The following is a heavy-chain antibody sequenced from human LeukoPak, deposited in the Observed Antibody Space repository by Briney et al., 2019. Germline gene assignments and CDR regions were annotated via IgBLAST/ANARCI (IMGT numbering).Heavy chain of an antibody. J-gene: IGHJ4*02. Sequence: PGGSLRLSCAASGFTFSSYGMHWVRQAPGKGLEWVSYISSSGSTIYYADSVKGRYTISRDNAKNSLYLQMNSLRAEDTAVYYCARAYSSSPHRDYWGQGTLVTVSS. CDR1: GFTFSSYG. D-gene: IGHD6-6*01. CDR3: ARAYSSSPHRDY. V-gene: IGHV3-48*04. CDR2: ISSSGSTI.